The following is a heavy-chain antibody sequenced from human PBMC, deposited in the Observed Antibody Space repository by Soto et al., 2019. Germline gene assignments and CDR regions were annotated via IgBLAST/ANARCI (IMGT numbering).Heavy chain of an antibody. V-gene: IGHV1-69*02. CDR1: GGTFSSYT. CDR3: ARAWGNRYCSSTSCYVFDP. J-gene: IGHJ5*02. CDR2: IIPILGIA. Sequence: ASVKVSCKASGGTFSSYTISWVRQAPGQGLEWMGRIIPILGIANYAQKFQGRVTITADKSTSTAYMELSSLRSENTAVYYCARAWGNRYCSSTSCYVFDPWGQGTLVTVSS. D-gene: IGHD2-2*01.